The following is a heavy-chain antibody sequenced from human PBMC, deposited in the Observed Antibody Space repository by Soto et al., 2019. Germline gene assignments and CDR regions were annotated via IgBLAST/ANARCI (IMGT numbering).Heavy chain of an antibody. Sequence: TGWSLRLSCAASLFTFIDYYMKWIRQSPGKGVEWVSYISSSGSTISYADSVRGRFTISRDNGKNSLYLQITSLRAEDTAVYYCARGVEERVPAATFDYWGQGTLVTVS. CDR2: ISSSGSTI. CDR1: LFTFIDYY. D-gene: IGHD2-2*01. J-gene: IGHJ4*02. CDR3: ARGVEERVPAATFDY. V-gene: IGHV3-11*01.